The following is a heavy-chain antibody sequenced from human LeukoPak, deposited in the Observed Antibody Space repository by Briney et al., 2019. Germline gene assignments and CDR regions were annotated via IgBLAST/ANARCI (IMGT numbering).Heavy chain of an antibody. V-gene: IGHV4-59*01. CDR3: ARGRGSRDGYNL. D-gene: IGHD5-24*01. Sequence: PSETLSLTCTVSGGSISSYYWSWIRQPPGKGLEWIGYIYYSGSTNYNPSLKSRVTISVDTSKNQFSLKLSSVTAADTAVYHCARGRGSRDGYNLWGQGTLVTVSS. CDR2: IYYSGST. J-gene: IGHJ4*02. CDR1: GGSISSYY.